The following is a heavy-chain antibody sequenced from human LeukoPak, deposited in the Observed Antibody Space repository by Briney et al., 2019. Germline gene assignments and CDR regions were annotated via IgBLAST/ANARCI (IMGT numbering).Heavy chain of an antibody. D-gene: IGHD5-18*01. CDR3: AVGYSYGFDY. Sequence: SETLSLTCSVSGGSISSYYWSWIRQPPGRGLEWIGYIYYSGRTSYNPSLKSRVTISVDTSKNQFSLRLSSVTAADTAVYYCAVGYSYGFDYWGQGTLVTVSS. J-gene: IGHJ4*02. CDR2: IYYSGRT. V-gene: IGHV4-59*08. CDR1: GGSISSYY.